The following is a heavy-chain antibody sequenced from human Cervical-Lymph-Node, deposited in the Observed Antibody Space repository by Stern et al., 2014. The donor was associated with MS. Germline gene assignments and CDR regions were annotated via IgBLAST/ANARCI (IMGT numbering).Heavy chain of an antibody. CDR2: ISYDGSKA. Sequence: VQLVESGGGVVQPGRSLRLSCAATGFNFSSYAMQWVRQAPGKGLEWVAVISYDGSKAYYADSVKGRFTISRDNSKKTLFLQMNSLRPEDTADYYCARDLLWFGEFDWGAMDVWGHGTTVTVSS. CDR3: ARDLLWFGEFDWGAMDV. CDR1: GFNFSSYA. D-gene: IGHD3-10*01. V-gene: IGHV3-30-3*01. J-gene: IGHJ6*02.